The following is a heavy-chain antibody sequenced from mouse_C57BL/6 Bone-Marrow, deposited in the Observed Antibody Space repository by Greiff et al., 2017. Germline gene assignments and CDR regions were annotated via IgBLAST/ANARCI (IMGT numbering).Heavy chain of an antibody. CDR1: GYTFTDYA. D-gene: IGHD2-1*01. CDR2: IYPGSGST. V-gene: IGHV1-15*01. J-gene: IGHJ4*01. Sequence: QVQLQQSGAELVKPGASVKLSCKASGYTFTDYAMHWVKQTPVHGLEWIGSIYPGSGSTNYNQKFKGKAILTADKSSSTAYMELRSLTSEDSAVYYWAREKGKDEGMDYWGQGTSVPVP. CDR3: AREKGKDEGMDY.